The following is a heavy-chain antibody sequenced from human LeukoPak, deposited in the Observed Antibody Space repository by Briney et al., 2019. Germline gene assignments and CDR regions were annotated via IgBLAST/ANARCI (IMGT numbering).Heavy chain of an antibody. D-gene: IGHD3-10*01. V-gene: IGHV4-34*01. CDR1: GGSFSGYY. CDR3: ARAAGGLLPHYYYYYYMDV. CDR2: IYHSGST. Sequence: IPSETLSLTCAVYGGSFSGYYWSWIRQPPGKGLEWIGEIYHSGSTNYNPSLKSRVTISVDKSKNQFSLKLSSVTAADTAVYYCARAAGGLLPHYYYYYYMDVWGKGTTVTVSS. J-gene: IGHJ6*03.